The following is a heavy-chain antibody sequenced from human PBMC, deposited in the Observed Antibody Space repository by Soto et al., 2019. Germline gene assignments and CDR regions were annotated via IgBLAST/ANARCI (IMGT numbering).Heavy chain of an antibody. CDR1: GGTISSFG. CDR2: IVPIDGRR. CDR3: ARSLTKSRRGGVAFDY. J-gene: IGHJ4*02. D-gene: IGHD3-9*01. Sequence: QVQLVQSGAEVKKPGSSVKVSCTTSGGTISSFGMNWVRQAPGQRLEWMGGIVPIDGRRKYAEKFQGRVTITADASTSTVYMDLTSLRSEDTAVYYCARSLTKSRRGGVAFDYWGQGTLLTVSP. V-gene: IGHV1-69*01.